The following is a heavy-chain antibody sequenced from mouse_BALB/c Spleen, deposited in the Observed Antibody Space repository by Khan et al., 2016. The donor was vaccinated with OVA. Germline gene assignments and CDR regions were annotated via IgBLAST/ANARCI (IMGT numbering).Heavy chain of an antibody. CDR1: GYSITSGYA. Sequence: VQLKESGPGLVKPSQSLSLTCTVTGYSITSGYAWNWIRQFPGNKLEWMGYISYSGGTSYNPSFKSRISITRDTSKNQFFLQLNSVTTEDTATYYCARGNYYGYYFDYWGQGTPLTVSS. V-gene: IGHV3-2*02. D-gene: IGHD1-1*01. J-gene: IGHJ2*01. CDR2: ISYSGGT. CDR3: ARGNYYGYYFDY.